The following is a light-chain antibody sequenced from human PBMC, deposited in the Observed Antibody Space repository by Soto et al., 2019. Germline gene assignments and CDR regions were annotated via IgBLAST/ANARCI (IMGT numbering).Light chain of an antibody. CDR2: DAS. J-gene: IGKJ4*01. CDR1: QEISNH. CDR3: QQYHNYPVT. V-gene: IGKV1-16*02. Sequence: DIQMTQSPSSLSASVGDRVTITCRASQEISNHLAWFQQKQGKPPKSLIYDASTLQSWVPSKFSGSGSGTDFTLTISSLQPEEFATYYCQQYHNYPVTVGGGTKGEIK.